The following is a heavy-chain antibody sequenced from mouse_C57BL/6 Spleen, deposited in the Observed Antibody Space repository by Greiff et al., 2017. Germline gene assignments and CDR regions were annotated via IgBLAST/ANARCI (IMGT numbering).Heavy chain of an antibody. D-gene: IGHD1-1*01. CDR2: IDPEDGET. CDR3: ARSTTVVANFDY. CDR1: GFNIKDYY. J-gene: IGHJ2*01. V-gene: IGHV14-2*01. Sequence: VQLQQSGAELVKPGASVKLSCTASGFNIKDYYMHWVKQRTEQGLEWIGRIDPEDGETKYAPNFQGKATITADTSSNTAYLQLSSLTSEDTAFYYCARSTTVVANFDYWGQGTTLTVSS.